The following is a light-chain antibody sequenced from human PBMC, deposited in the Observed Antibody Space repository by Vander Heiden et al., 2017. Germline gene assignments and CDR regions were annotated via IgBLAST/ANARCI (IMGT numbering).Light chain of an antibody. CDR1: QSVSSY. CDR3: QQRSNWPPGYT. CDR2: EAS. J-gene: IGKJ2*01. V-gene: IGKV3-11*01. Sequence: EIVLTQSPATLSLSPGEIATLSCRASQSVSSYLAWYQQNPGQAPRLLIYEASNRATGIPARFSGSGSGTDFTLTISSLEPEDFAVYYCQQRSNWPPGYTFGQGTKLEIK.